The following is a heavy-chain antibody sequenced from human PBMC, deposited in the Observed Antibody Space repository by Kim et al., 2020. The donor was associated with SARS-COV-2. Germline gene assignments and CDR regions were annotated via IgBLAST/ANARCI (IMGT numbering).Heavy chain of an antibody. J-gene: IGHJ4*02. Sequence: GGSLRLSCAASGFTFSSYEMNWVRQAPGKGLEWVSYISSSGSTIYYADSVKGRFTISRDNAKNSLYLQMNSLRAEDTAVYYCARDMETGTTDWGQGTLVTVSS. D-gene: IGHD1-7*01. V-gene: IGHV3-48*03. CDR2: ISSSGSTI. CDR1: GFTFSSYE. CDR3: ARDMETGTTD.